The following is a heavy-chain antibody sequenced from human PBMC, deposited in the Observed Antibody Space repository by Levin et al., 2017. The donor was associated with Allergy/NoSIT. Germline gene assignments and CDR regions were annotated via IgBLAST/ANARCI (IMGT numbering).Heavy chain of an antibody. CDR1: GGSISSYY. V-gene: IGHV4-4*07. D-gene: IGHD2-8*01. Sequence: RSQTLSLTCTVSGGSISSYYWSWIRQPAGKGLEWIGRIYTSGSTNYNPSLKSRVTMSVDTSKNQFSLKLSSVTAADTAVYYCARGALGYCTNGVCYWSADAFDIWGQGTMVTVSS. J-gene: IGHJ3*02. CDR3: ARGALGYCTNGVCYWSADAFDI. CDR2: IYTSGST.